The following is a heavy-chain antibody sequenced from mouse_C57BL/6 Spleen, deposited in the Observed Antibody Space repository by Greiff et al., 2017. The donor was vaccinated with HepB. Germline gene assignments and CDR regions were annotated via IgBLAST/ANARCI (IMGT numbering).Heavy chain of an antibody. D-gene: IGHD2-2*01. V-gene: IGHV1-26*01. Sequence: EVQLQQSGPELVKPGASVKISCKASGYTFTDYYMNWVKQSHGKSLEWIGDINPNNGGTSYNQKFKGKATLTVDKSSSTAYMELRSLTSEDSAVYYCARLDYGYDEGSMDYWGQGTSVTVSS. CDR1: GYTFTDYY. J-gene: IGHJ4*01. CDR2: INPNNGGT. CDR3: ARLDYGYDEGSMDY.